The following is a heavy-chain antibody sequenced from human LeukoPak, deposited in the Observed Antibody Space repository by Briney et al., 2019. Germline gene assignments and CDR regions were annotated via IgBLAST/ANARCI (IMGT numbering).Heavy chain of an antibody. CDR3: ASLGARNYFDY. J-gene: IGHJ4*02. V-gene: IGHV3-23*01. D-gene: IGHD1-26*01. CDR1: GFTFNNYA. CDR2: INNSGGRT. Sequence: PGGSLRLSCAASGFTFNNYAMNWVRQAPGKGLEWVSAINNSGGRTYYADSVKGRFTISRDNSKNTLYLQMNSLRAEDTAVYYCASLGARNYFDYWGQGTLVTVSS.